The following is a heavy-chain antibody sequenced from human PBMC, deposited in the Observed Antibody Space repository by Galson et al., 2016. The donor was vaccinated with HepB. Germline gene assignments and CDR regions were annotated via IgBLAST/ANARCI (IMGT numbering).Heavy chain of an antibody. V-gene: IGHV3-30*18. CDR2: ISYDGSNK. D-gene: IGHD3-22*01. CDR3: AKEGCYYDSSGCGFDY. CDR1: GFTFSNYG. J-gene: IGHJ4*02. Sequence: SLRLSCAASGFTFSNYGMHWVRQAPAKGLEWVALISYDGSNKYYADSVKGRFTISRDNSKNTLYLQMNSLRAEDTAVYYCAKEGCYYDSSGCGFDYWGQGTLVTVSS.